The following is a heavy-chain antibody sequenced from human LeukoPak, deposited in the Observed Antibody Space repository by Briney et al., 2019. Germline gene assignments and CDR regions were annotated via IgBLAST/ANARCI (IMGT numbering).Heavy chain of an antibody. V-gene: IGHV4-4*07. CDR3: ARDGDYDILTGYLHAFDI. Sequence: PSETLSLTCTVSGGPISSYYWSWIRQPAGKGLEWIGRIYTSGSTNYNPSLKSRVTMSVDTSKNQFSLKLSSVTAADTAVYYCARDGDYDILTGYLHAFDIWGQGTMVTVSS. D-gene: IGHD3-9*01. CDR1: GGPISSYY. CDR2: IYTSGST. J-gene: IGHJ3*02.